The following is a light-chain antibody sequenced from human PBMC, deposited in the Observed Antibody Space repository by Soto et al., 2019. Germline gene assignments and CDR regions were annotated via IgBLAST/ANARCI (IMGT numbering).Light chain of an antibody. CDR3: HQYYEWPYT. J-gene: IGKJ2*01. CDR1: QPLTTT. V-gene: IGKV3-15*01. CDR2: DAS. Sequence: ETVMTQSPATLSVSPGERATLSCRASQPLTTTLAWYQHKPGQAPKLLIVDASTRATLIPARFSGSGSGTEFTLTINSLQPEDFAIYQCHQYYEWPYTFGPGTKLEIK.